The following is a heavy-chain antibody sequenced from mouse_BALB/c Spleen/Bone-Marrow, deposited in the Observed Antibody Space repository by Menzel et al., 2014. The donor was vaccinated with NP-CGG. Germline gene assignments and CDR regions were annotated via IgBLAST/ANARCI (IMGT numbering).Heavy chain of an antibody. CDR3: TNYGYD. V-gene: IGHV1S16*01. CDR1: GYTFTSYW. J-gene: IGHJ2*01. CDR2: INPSNGDT. Sequence: VKLMESGAELVRPGASVKLSCKASGYTFTSYWMHWGKLRPGQGFEWIGEINPSNGDTNYNEKFKRKATLTVDKSSSTVYMQLSSLTSEDSAVYYCTNYGYDWGQGTTLTVSS. D-gene: IGHD1-2*01.